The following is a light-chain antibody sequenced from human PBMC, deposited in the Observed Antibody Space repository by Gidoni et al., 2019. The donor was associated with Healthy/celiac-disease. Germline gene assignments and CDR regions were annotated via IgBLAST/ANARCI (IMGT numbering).Light chain of an antibody. V-gene: IGLV1-40*01. Sequence: QSVLTQPPSVSGAPGQRVTISCPGSSSNIGAGYDVHWYQQLPVTAPKLLIYGNSNRPSGVPDRFSGSKSGTSASLAITGLQAEDEADYYCQSYDSSLSAVVFGGGTKLTVL. CDR1: SSNIGAGYD. CDR2: GNS. CDR3: QSYDSSLSAVV. J-gene: IGLJ2*01.